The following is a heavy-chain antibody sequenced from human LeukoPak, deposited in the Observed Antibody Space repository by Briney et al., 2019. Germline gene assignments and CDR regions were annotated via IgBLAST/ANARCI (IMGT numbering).Heavy chain of an antibody. V-gene: IGHV3-48*02. CDR2: ISSGSSIM. CDR1: GFTFSSYS. D-gene: IGHD4-11*01. Sequence: GGSLRLSCAAAGFTFSSYSMNWVRQAPGKGLEWVSCISSGSSIMYYADSVKGRFTISRDSATNSLCLQMNSLRDEDTAVYYCARSGFSMTTLNHWGQGTLVTVSS. CDR3: ARSGFSMTTLNH. J-gene: IGHJ5*02.